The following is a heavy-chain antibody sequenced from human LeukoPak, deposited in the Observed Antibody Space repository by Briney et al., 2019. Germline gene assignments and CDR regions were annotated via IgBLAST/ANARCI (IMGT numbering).Heavy chain of an antibody. Sequence: GASVKVSCKASGGTFSSYAISWVRQAPGQGLEWMGGIIPIFGTANYAQKFQGRVTITADESTSTAYMELSSLRSEDTAVYYCARVPPDYYDSSDLDYWGQGTLVTVSS. CDR1: GGTFSSYA. J-gene: IGHJ4*02. V-gene: IGHV1-69*13. D-gene: IGHD3-22*01. CDR2: IIPIFGTA. CDR3: ARVPPDYYDSSDLDY.